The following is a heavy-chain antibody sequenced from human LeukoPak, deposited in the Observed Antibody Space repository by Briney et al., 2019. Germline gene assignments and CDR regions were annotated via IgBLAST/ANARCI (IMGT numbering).Heavy chain of an antibody. CDR1: GFSFGDYS. CDR3: VRLGDGSYFDN. CDR2: IDRSGDII. V-gene: IGHV3-11*01. D-gene: IGHD1-26*01. J-gene: IGHJ4*02. Sequence: GGSLRLSCTASGFSFGDYSMGWVRQAPGKGLECISYIDRSGDIIYYAGSMKGRFTISRDNARNSLYLQMNSLRVEDTAVYYCVRLGDGSYFDNWGQGTLVTVSS.